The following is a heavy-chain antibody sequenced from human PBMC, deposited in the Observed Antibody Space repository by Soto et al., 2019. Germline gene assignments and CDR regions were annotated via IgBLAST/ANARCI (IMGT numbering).Heavy chain of an antibody. CDR2: FFIGGNT. CDR1: GGSITGGSISSTTYY. Sequence: PSETLSLTCTVSGGSITGGSISSTTYYWGWMRQPPGKGLEWIASFFIGGNTYYNPSLRSRVNISVDTSKNQFSLSLNSVTAADTAVYFCARYFVRGEFWDYWGQGTLVTVSS. V-gene: IGHV4-39*07. J-gene: IGHJ4*02. D-gene: IGHD3-3*01. CDR3: ARYFVRGEFWDY.